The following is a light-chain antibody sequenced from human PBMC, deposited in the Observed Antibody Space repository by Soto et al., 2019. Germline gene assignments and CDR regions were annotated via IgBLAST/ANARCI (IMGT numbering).Light chain of an antibody. CDR3: QHYGRSPPSWT. Sequence: ETVLTQSPGTLSLSPGERATLSCRASQSVSSNYLAWYQQKPGQAPRLLIYGASSRATGIPDRFSGSGSVTDFTLTISRLEPEDFAVYYCQHYGRSPPSWTFGQGTEVEIK. CDR2: GAS. CDR1: QSVSSNY. J-gene: IGKJ1*01. V-gene: IGKV3-20*01.